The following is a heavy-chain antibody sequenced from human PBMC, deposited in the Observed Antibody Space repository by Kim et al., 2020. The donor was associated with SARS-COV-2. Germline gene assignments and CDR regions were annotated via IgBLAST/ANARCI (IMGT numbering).Heavy chain of an antibody. D-gene: IGHD3-22*01. Sequence: SVKVSCKASGGTFSSYAISWVRQAPGQGLEWMGGIIPIFGTANYAQKFQGRVTITADESTSTAYMELSSLRSEDTAVYYCARDYYDSSGYSSDAFDIWGQGTMVTVSS. CDR1: GGTFSSYA. V-gene: IGHV1-69*13. J-gene: IGHJ3*02. CDR2: IIPIFGTA. CDR3: ARDYYDSSGYSSDAFDI.